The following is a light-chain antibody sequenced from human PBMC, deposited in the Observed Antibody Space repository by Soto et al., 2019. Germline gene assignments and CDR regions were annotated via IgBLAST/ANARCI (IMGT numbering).Light chain of an antibody. Sequence: QSVLTQPPSVSGAPGQRITISCTGSSSNIGADFDVYWYQQLPGAAPKLLIYGNTNRPSGVPDRFSGSKSGTSASLAITGLQAEDEADYYCQSYDRSLTGVFGTGTRSPS. CDR1: SSNIGADFD. V-gene: IGLV1-40*01. CDR2: GNT. J-gene: IGLJ1*01. CDR3: QSYDRSLTGV.